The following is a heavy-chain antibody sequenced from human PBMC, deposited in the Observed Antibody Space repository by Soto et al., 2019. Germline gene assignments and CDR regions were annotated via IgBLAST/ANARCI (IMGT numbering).Heavy chain of an antibody. CDR3: ARDHNTIFGVALVGGDYGMDV. J-gene: IGHJ6*02. Sequence: QVQLQESGPGLVKPSQTLSLTCTVSGGSISSGGYYWSWIRQHPGKGLEWIGYIYYSGSTYYNPSLKRRVTISVDTSKNQFSLKLSSVTAADTAVYYCARDHNTIFGVALVGGDYGMDVWGQGTTVTVSS. CDR1: GGSISSGGYY. D-gene: IGHD3-3*01. CDR2: IYYSGST. V-gene: IGHV4-31*03.